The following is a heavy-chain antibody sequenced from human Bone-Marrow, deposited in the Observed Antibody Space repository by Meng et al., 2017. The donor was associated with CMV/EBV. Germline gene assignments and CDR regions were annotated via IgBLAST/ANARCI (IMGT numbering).Heavy chain of an antibody. V-gene: IGHV3-30*04. CDR2: ISYDGSDK. Sequence: GGSLRLSCAASGFTFSIFAMHWVRQAPGKGLEWVAVISYDGSDKNYADSVKGRFTISRDNYKNTLYLQMNSLRPEDTAVYYCARPRWVWYYYYGLEVWGQGTRVTVSS. CDR1: GFTFSIFA. J-gene: IGHJ6*02. D-gene: IGHD3-16*01. CDR3: ARPRWVWYYYYGLEV.